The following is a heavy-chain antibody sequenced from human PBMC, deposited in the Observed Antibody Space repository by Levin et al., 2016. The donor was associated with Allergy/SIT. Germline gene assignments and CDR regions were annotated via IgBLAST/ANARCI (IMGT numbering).Heavy chain of an antibody. Sequence: GESLKISCAASGFTFSSYAMSWVRQAPGKGLEWVSYISSSSSTIYYADSVKGRFTISRDNAKNSLYLQMNSLRDEDTAVYYCAREWFIAAAGNGDWFDPWGQGTLVTVSS. CDR2: ISSSSSTI. CDR3: AREWFIAAAGNGDWFDP. CDR1: GFTFSSYA. J-gene: IGHJ5*02. D-gene: IGHD6-13*01. V-gene: IGHV3-48*02.